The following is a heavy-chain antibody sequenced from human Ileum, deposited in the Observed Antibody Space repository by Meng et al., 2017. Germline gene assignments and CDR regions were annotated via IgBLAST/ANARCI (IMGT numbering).Heavy chain of an antibody. CDR2: IYYSGST. CDR1: GGSISSGGYY. D-gene: IGHD3-16*01. V-gene: IGHV4-31*03. Sequence: QVVREEACPGLVQPSQALSLTCTVSGGSISSGGYYWSWICQHPGKGLEWIGYIYYSGSTYYNPSLKSRVTISVDTSKNQFSLKLSSVTAADTAVYYCARVEGVGPFDYWGQGTLVTVSS. CDR3: ARVEGVGPFDY. J-gene: IGHJ4*02.